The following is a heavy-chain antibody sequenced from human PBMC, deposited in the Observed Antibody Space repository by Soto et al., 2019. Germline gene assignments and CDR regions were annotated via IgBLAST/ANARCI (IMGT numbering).Heavy chain of an antibody. J-gene: IGHJ4*02. V-gene: IGHV4-4*07. CDR3: ARNFEIAATGTAFES. CDR1: GGSISGHY. CDR2: IYSSGTT. Sequence: PSETLSLTCSVSGGSISGHYWSWIRLPAGRRLQWVGRIYSSGTTNYNPSLKSRVHISVDTDRNSFSLRLDSVTAADTAVYCCARNFEIAATGTAFESCGRGVMVTAP. D-gene: IGHD6-13*01.